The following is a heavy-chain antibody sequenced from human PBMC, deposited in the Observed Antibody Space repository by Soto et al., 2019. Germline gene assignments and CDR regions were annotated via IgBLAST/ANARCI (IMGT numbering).Heavy chain of an antibody. CDR1: GFTFSSYA. CDR3: ARDNRAWEGTTRRHYYYGMDV. J-gene: IGHJ6*02. V-gene: IGHV3-30-3*01. Sequence: GGSLRLSCAASGFTFSSYAMHWVRQAPGKGLEWVAVISYDGSNKYYADSVKGRFTISRDNSKNTLYLQMNSLRAEDTAVYYCARDNRAWEGTTRRHYYYGMDVWGQGTTVTVSS. D-gene: IGHD1-7*01. CDR2: ISYDGSNK.